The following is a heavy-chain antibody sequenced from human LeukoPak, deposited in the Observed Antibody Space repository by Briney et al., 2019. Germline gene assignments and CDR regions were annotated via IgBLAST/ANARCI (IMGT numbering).Heavy chain of an antibody. CDR1: GFTFSSYW. V-gene: IGHV3-74*01. D-gene: IGHD1-1*01. CDR3: ATSRTFDY. J-gene: IGHJ4*02. CDR2: INSDGSTT. Sequence: GGSLRLSCAASGFTFSSYWMHWVRQAPGKGLVWVSRINSDGSTTNYADSVKGRFTISRDNTKNTLYLQTNSLRAEDTAMYYCATSRTFDYWGQGTLVTVSS.